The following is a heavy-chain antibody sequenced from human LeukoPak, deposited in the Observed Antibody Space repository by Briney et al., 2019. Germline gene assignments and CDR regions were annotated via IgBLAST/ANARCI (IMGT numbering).Heavy chain of an antibody. CDR2: IKSKTDGGTT. CDR3: TWYYFDY. J-gene: IGHJ4*02. CDR1: GFTFSKYA. V-gene: IGHV3-15*01. Sequence: PGGSLRLSCGASGFTFSKYAMSWVRQAPGKGLEWVGRIKSKTDGGTTDYAAPVKGRFTISRDDSKNTLYLQMNSLKTEDTAVYYCTWYYFDYWGQGTLVTVSS.